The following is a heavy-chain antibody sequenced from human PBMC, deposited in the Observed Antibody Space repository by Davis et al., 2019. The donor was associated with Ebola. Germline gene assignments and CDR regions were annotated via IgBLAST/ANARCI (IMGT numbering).Heavy chain of an antibody. D-gene: IGHD1-7*01. J-gene: IGHJ6*03. CDR2: IIPMFGTT. V-gene: IGHV1-69*01. Sequence: GWVRQAPGQGLEWMGGIIPMFGTTNYAQKFQGRVTITADESTSTAYMDLSSLRSEDTAVYYCARVYGTGTSLYYYYDYMDVWGKGTTVTVSS. CDR3: ARVYGTGTSLYYYYDYMDV.